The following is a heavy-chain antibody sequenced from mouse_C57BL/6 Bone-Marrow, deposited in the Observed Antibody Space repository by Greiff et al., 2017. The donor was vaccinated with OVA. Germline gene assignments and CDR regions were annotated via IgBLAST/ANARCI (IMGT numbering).Heavy chain of an antibody. D-gene: IGHD4-1*01. V-gene: IGHV7-1*01. J-gene: IGHJ1*03. CDR2: SRNKANDYTT. CDR3: ARETNWSYWYFDV. Sequence: EVKLMESGGGLVQSGRSLRLSCATSGFTFSDFYMEWVRQAPGKGLEWIAASRNKANDYTTEYSASVKGRFIVSRDTSQSILYLQMNALRAEDTAIYYCARETNWSYWYFDVWGTGTTVTVSS. CDR1: GFTFSDFY.